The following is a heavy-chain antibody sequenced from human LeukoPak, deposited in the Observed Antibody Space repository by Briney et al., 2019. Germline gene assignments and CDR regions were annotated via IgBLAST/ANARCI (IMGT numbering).Heavy chain of an antibody. J-gene: IGHJ4*02. CDR1: GFTFSSYS. Sequence: GGSLRLSCVASGFTFSSYSMNWVRQAPGKGLEWVSYITRSSSAKFYADSVKGRFTISRDNAENLLYLQMDSLRAEDTAVYYCTRDQEGSDYWGQGTLVTVSS. V-gene: IGHV3-48*01. CDR2: ITRSSSAK. CDR3: TRDQEGSDY.